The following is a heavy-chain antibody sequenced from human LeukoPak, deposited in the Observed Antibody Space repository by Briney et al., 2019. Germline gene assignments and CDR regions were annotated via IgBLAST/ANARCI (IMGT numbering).Heavy chain of an antibody. CDR1: GYTFTSYG. V-gene: IGHV1-18*01. Sequence: GASVKVSCKASGYTFTSYGISWVRQAPGQGLEWMGWISAYNGNTNYAQKLQGRVTMTTDTSTCTAYMELRSLRSDDTAVYYCARDRGWNRYYYYMDVWGKGTTVTVSS. J-gene: IGHJ6*03. CDR3: ARDRGWNRYYYYMDV. D-gene: IGHD1/OR15-1a*01. CDR2: ISAYNGNT.